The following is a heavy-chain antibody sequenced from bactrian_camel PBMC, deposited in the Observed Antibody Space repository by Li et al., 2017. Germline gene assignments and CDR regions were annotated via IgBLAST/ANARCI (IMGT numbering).Heavy chain of an antibody. V-gene: IGHV3S7*01. Sequence: HVQLVESGGHPAQPGGSLRLSCAASGFPSGAVGMNWVRQAPGKGLEWMAAIRSDGSNTVYIDSVKGRFTISRDNAKNTVDLQLITLKDEDTAMYYCVADGFRYWGQGTQVTVS. D-gene: IGHD7*01. CDR1: GFPSGAVG. CDR3: VADGFRY. J-gene: IGHJ6*01. CDR2: IRSDGSNT.